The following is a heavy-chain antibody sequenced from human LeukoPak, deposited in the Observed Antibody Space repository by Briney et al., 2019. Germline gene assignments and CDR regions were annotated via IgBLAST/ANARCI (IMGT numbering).Heavy chain of an antibody. CDR1: GYSFTSYW. D-gene: IGHD3-22*01. J-gene: IGHJ6*02. CDR2: IYPGDSDT. Sequence: GESLKISCKGSGYSFTSYWIGWVRQMPGKGLEWMGVIYPGDSDTRYSPSFQGQVTISADKSISTAYLQWSSLKASDTAMYYCARHLGEMGSTGYQDVWGQGTTVTVSS. CDR3: ARHLGEMGSTGYQDV. V-gene: IGHV5-51*01.